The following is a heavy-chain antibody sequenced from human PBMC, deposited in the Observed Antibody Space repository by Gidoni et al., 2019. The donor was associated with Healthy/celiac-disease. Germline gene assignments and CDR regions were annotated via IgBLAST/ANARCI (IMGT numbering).Heavy chain of an antibody. Sequence: QVQLVESGGGVVQPGRSLRLSCAASGFTFRSYGMHWVRQAPGKGLGWVAVIWYDGSNKYYADSVKGRFTISRDNSKNTLYLQMNSLRAEDTAVYYCAREPSYYDSSGYYLDYWGQGTLVTVSS. CDR3: AREPSYYDSSGYYLDY. CDR1: GFTFRSYG. CDR2: IWYDGSNK. D-gene: IGHD3-22*01. V-gene: IGHV3-33*01. J-gene: IGHJ4*02.